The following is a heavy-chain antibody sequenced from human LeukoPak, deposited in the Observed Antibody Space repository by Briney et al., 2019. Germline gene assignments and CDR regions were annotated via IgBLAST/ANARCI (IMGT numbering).Heavy chain of an antibody. CDR1: GFIFSTYG. D-gene: IGHD6-25*01. V-gene: IGHV3-23*01. CDR2: VGSDGINT. CDR3: AKGLAAGSQYFDY. J-gene: IGHJ4*02. Sequence: GGSLRLSCAASGFIFSTYGMSWVRQAPGKGLEWVSAVGSDGINTAYADSVKSRFTISRDNSKNTLYLQLSSLRAEDTAMYYCAKGLAAGSQYFDYWGQGTLVTVSS.